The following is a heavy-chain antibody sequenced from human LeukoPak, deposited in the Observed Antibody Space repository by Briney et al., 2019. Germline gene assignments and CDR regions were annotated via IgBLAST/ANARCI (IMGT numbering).Heavy chain of an antibody. V-gene: IGHV1-46*01. CDR2: INPSGGST. Sequence: ASLKVSCKASGYTFTSYYMHWVRQAPGQGLEWMGIINPSGGSTSYAQKFQGRVTMTRDTSTSTVYMELSSLRYEGTAVYYCARDLYVDTAMVCGYWGQGTLVTVSS. D-gene: IGHD5-18*01. CDR1: GYTFTSYY. J-gene: IGHJ4*02. CDR3: ARDLYVDTAMVCGY.